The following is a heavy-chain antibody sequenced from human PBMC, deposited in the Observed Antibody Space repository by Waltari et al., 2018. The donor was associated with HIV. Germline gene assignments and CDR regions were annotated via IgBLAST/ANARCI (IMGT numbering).Heavy chain of an antibody. D-gene: IGHD5-18*01. V-gene: IGHV3-30*18. CDR3: AKAPTTSTALVQGS. CDR1: GLIFSDHA. Sequence: QLVESGGGVVQPGRSLRLTCAASGLIFSDHAMHWVRQAPGKVLEWLTFISYDASYQYYAKSVKGRFTISRDNSKKTVFLEMNNLKIEDTAIYFCAKAPTTSTALVQGSWGQGTLVIVSS. CDR2: ISYDASYQ. J-gene: IGHJ5*02.